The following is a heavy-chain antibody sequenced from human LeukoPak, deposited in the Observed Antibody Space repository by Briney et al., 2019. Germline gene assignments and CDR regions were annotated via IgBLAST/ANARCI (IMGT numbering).Heavy chain of an antibody. D-gene: IGHD5-12*01. CDR1: GFTFSSYS. J-gene: IGHJ4*02. CDR3: ARVKENNGGYVEFDY. V-gene: IGHV3-48*04. CDR2: ISSSSSTI. Sequence: TGGSLRLSCAASGFTFSSYSMNWVRQAPGKGLELVSYISSSSSTIYYADSVKGRFTISRDNAKNTVFLQMNSLRAEDTAVYYCARVKENNGGYVEFDYWGQGTLVTVSS.